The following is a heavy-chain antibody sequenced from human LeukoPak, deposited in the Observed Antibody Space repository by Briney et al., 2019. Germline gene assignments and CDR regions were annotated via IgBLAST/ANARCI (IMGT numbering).Heavy chain of an antibody. CDR2: INPSGGST. J-gene: IGHJ5*02. D-gene: IGHD3-3*01. CDR3: ARAHWSYDFWSGYYSWFDP. Sequence: ASVKVSCKASGYIFTDYYMHWVRQAPGQGLEWMGIINPSGGSTSYAQKFQGRVTMTRDTSTSTVYMELSSLRSEDTAVYYCARAHWSYDFWSGYYSWFDPWGQGTLVTVS. CDR1: GYIFTDYY. V-gene: IGHV1-46*01.